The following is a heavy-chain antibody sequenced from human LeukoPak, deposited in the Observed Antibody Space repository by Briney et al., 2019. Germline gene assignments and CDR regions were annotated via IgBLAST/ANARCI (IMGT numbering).Heavy chain of an antibody. CDR2: ISKTGGST. J-gene: IGHJ4*02. CDR3: SKDRWGSGGSGGGDY. D-gene: IGHD2-15*01. V-gene: IGHV3-23*01. Sequence: GGSLRLSCAASGFTFSSYAMTWVRQAPGKGLEWVSTISKTGGSTYYAASVKGRFTISRDNSKNTLYLQMNSLRVEDTAVYYCSKDRWGSGGSGGGDYWGQGTLVTVSS. CDR1: GFTFSSYA.